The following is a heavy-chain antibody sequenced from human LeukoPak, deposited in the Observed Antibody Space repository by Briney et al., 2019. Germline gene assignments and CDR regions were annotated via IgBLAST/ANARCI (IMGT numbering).Heavy chain of an antibody. V-gene: IGHV3-30*18. Sequence: QPGGSLRLSCAASIFTFSSSVMHWVRQAPGKGLEWVAVISYDGSNKYYADSVKGRFTISRDNSKNTLYLQMNSLRAEDTAVYYCAKEKEPYYYDSSGHFDYWGQGTLVTVSS. J-gene: IGHJ4*02. CDR3: AKEKEPYYYDSSGHFDY. CDR2: ISYDGSNK. CDR1: IFTFSSSV. D-gene: IGHD3-22*01.